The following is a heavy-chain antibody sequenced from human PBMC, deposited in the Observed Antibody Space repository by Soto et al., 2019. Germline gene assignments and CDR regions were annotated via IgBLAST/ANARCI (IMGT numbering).Heavy chain of an antibody. CDR3: ARYTYKMNY. J-gene: IGHJ4*02. CDR2: IWYDGSNK. CDR1: GFTFTSYG. V-gene: IGHV3-33*01. D-gene: IGHD2-2*02. Sequence: QVQLEESGGGVVQPGRSLRLSCAASGFTFTSYGLHWVRQAPGKGLEWVAVIWYDGSNKYYADSVKGRFTISRDNSKNTLYLQMNSLRAEDTAVYYCARYTYKMNYWGQGTLVTVSS.